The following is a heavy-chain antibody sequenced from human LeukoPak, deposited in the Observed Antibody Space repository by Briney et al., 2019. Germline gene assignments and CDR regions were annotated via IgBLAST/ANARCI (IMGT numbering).Heavy chain of an antibody. J-gene: IGHJ4*02. CDR2: ISWKSGSI. D-gene: IGHD2/OR15-2a*01. CDR3: AKVWGGNRGAFDY. CDR1: GFIFNDYA. V-gene: IGHV3-9*01. Sequence: GGSLRLSCAASGFIFNDYAMHWVRQAPGKGLEWVSGISWKSGSIGYADSVKGRFTISRDNAKNSLYLEMNSLRVEDTALYYGAKVWGGNRGAFDYWGQGTLVTVSS.